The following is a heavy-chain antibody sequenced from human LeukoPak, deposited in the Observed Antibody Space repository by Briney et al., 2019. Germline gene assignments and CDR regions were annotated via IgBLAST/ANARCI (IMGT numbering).Heavy chain of an antibody. D-gene: IGHD3-22*01. CDR1: GYTFTSYD. CDR3: ARAWYYYDSSGYSTQDY. Sequence: ASVKVSCKASGYTFTSYDINWVRQATGQGLEWMGWMNPNSGNTGYAQKFQGRVTITRNTSISTAYMELSSLRSEDTAVYYCARAWYYYDSSGYSTQDYWGQGTLVTVSS. J-gene: IGHJ4*02. CDR2: MNPNSGNT. V-gene: IGHV1-8*03.